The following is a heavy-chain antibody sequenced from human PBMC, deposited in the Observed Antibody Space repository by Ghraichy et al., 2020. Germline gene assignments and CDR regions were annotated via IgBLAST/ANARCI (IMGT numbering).Heavy chain of an antibody. V-gene: IGHV3-23*01. D-gene: IGHD1-26*01. CDR3: AKLVGATTDY. J-gene: IGHJ4*02. CDR2: ISSSGIDS. Sequence: GGSLRLSCAASGFTFSNNAMSWVRQAPGKGLEWVSSISSSGIDSYYADSVKGRFTFSRDNSKNTLYLQMNSLRAEDTAVYYCAKLVGATTDYWGQGTLVTVSS. CDR1: GFTFSNNA.